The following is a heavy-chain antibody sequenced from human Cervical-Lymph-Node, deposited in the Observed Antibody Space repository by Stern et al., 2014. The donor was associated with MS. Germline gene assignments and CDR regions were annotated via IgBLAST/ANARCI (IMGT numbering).Heavy chain of an antibody. J-gene: IGHJ4*02. CDR1: GFTFSSYG. CDR2: IWHDGSNK. V-gene: IGHV3-33*01. D-gene: IGHD2-15*01. CDR3: ARDRHDLGYCSGGSCYLPDY. Sequence: MQLVESGGGVVQPGRSLRLSCAASGFTFSSYGMHWVRQAPGKGLEWVAVIWHDGSNKYYADSVKGRFTISRDNSKNTLYLQMNSLRAEDTAVYYCARDRHDLGYCSGGSCYLPDYWGQGTLVTVSS.